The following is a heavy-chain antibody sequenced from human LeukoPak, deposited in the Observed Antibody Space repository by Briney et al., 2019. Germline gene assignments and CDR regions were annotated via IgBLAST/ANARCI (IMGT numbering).Heavy chain of an antibody. CDR2: MSGRGRGGST. CDR1: GFTLSSSA. D-gene: IGHD5-24*01. V-gene: IGHV3-23*01. CDR3: AKSGYNRFDY. J-gene: IGHJ4*02. Sequence: VGSLRLSCAGSGFTLSSSAMSWVRQAPGEGLGWVSSMSGRGRGGSTYYADSVKGRFTISRDNSKSTLYLQMNSLRAEDTAVYYCAKSGYNRFDYWGQGTLVTVSS.